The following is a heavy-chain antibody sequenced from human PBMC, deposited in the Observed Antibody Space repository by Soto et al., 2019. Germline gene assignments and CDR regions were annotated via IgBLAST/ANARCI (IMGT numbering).Heavy chain of an antibody. V-gene: IGHV1-18*04. J-gene: IGHJ4*02. CDR2: ISAYNGNT. Sequence: SVKVSCKASGYTFTSYGISWVRQAPGQGLEWMGWISAYNGNTNYAQKLQGRVTMTTDTSTSTAYMELRSLRSDDTAVYYCARVTYYYDSSGYIDYWGQGTLVTVSS. CDR3: ARVTYYYDSSGYIDY. D-gene: IGHD3-22*01. CDR1: GYTFTSYG.